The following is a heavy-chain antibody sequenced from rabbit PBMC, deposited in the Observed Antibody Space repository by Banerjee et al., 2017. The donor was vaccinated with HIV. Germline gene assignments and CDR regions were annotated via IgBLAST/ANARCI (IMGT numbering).Heavy chain of an antibody. CDR2: IYVGSSGST. J-gene: IGHJ6*01. CDR1: GFSFSSGYD. D-gene: IGHD4-2*01. V-gene: IGHV1S40*01. Sequence: QQLVESGGGLVKPGASLTLTCTASGFSFSSGYDMCWVRQAPGKGLQLIACIYVGSSGSTYYASWAKGRFTVSKTSSTTVTLQMTSLTAADTATYFCARGSAYAGAGYALWGPGTLVTVS. CDR3: ARGSAYAGAGYAL.